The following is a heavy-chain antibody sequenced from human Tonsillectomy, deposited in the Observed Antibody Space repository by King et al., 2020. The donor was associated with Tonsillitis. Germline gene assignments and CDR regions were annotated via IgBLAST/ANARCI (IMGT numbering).Heavy chain of an antibody. J-gene: IGHJ2*01. V-gene: IGHV4-59*01. CDR2: IYYSGST. CDR3: ARGRERWLQIGDHWYFDL. CDR1: GGSISSYY. Sequence: VQLQESGPGLVKPSETLSLTCTVSGGSISSYYWSWIRQPPGKGLEWIGYIYYSGSTNYNPSLKSRVTISVDTSKNQFSLKLSSVTAADTAVYYCARGRERWLQIGDHWYFDLWGRGTLVTVSS. D-gene: IGHD5-24*01.